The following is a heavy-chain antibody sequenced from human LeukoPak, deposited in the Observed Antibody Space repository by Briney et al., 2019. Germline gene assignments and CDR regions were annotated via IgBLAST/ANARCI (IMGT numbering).Heavy chain of an antibody. D-gene: IGHD2-2*01. J-gene: IGHJ4*02. Sequence: PSGTLSLTCDVSGASISDTHWWSWVRQPPGKGLEWIGEIYKSGSPNYNPSLRSRVAISEDKFKNQFSLKLTSVTAADTAVYYCARDPHTSNQPDYWGQGTLVTVSS. CDR2: IYKSGSP. V-gene: IGHV4-4*02. CDR3: ARDPHTSNQPDY. CDR1: GASISDTHW.